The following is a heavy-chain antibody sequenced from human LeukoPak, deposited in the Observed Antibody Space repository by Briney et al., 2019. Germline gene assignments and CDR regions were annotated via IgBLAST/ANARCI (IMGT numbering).Heavy chain of an antibody. CDR3: AKPHFDY. J-gene: IGHJ4*02. CDR1: GFTFSSYA. V-gene: IGHV3-30*04. Sequence: GGSLRLSCAASGFTFSSYAMHWVRQAPGKGLEWVAVISYDGSNKYYADSVKGRFTISRDNSKNTLYLQMNSLRAEDTAVYYCAKPHFDYWGQGTLVTVSS. CDR2: ISYDGSNK.